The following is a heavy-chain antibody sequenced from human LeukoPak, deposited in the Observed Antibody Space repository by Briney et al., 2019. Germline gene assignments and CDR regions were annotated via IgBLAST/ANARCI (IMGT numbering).Heavy chain of an antibody. CDR3: ARDGSSGWHYYYYYMDV. CDR2: IYTSGST. Sequence: SETLSLTCTVSGGSISSYYWSWIRQPAGKGLEWIGRIYTSGSTNYNPSLKSRVTMSVDTSKNQFSLKLSSVTAADTAVYYSARDGSSGWHYYYYYMDVWGEGATVTVSS. V-gene: IGHV4-4*07. CDR1: GGSISSYY. D-gene: IGHD6-19*01. J-gene: IGHJ6*03.